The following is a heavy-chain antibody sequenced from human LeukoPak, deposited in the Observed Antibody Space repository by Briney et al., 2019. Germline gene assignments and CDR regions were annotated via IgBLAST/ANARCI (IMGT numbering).Heavy chain of an antibody. CDR3: AKDKAYYYDSGAFDY. CDR1: GFTVSSNY. D-gene: IGHD3-22*01. CDR2: ISWNSGSI. Sequence: PGGSLRLSCAASGFTVSSNYMSWVRQAPGKGLEWVSGISWNSGSIGYADSVKGRFTISRDNAKNSLYLQMNSLRAEDTALYYCAKDKAYYYDSGAFDYWGQGTLVTVSS. V-gene: IGHV3-9*01. J-gene: IGHJ4*02.